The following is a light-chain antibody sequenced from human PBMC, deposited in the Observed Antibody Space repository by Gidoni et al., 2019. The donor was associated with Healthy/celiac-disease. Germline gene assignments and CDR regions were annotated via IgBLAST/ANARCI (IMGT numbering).Light chain of an antibody. Sequence: DIVMTQSPDSLDVSLGARATINCKSSQSVLYSSNNKNCLAWYQQKPGQPPKLLIYWASTRESGVPDRFSGSGSGTDFTLTISSLQAEDVAVYYCQQYYSTPRTFGQGTKVEIK. CDR1: QSVLYSSNNKNC. CDR2: WAS. V-gene: IGKV4-1*01. J-gene: IGKJ1*01. CDR3: QQYYSTPRT.